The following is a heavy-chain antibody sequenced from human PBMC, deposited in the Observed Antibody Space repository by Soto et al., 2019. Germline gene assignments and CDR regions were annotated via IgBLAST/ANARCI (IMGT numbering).Heavy chain of an antibody. D-gene: IGHD3-22*01. CDR1: GGSISSSSYY. CDR3: ARGDSSGYPLAWLDP. J-gene: IGHJ5*02. CDR2: IYYSGST. Sequence: SETLSLTCTVSGGSISSSSYYWGWIRQPPGKGLEWIGSIYYSGSTYYNPSLKSRVTISVDTSKNQFSLKLSSVTAADTAVYYCARGDSSGYPLAWLDPWGQGTLVTVSS. V-gene: IGHV4-39*01.